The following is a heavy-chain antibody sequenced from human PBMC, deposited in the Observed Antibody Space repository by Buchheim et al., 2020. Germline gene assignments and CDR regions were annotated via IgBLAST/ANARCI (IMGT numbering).Heavy chain of an antibody. CDR2: INPSGGST. CDR3: TRGLRGGSSGEGRVGYFDY. CDR1: GYTFTSYY. Sequence: QVQLVQSGAEVKKPGASVKVSCKASGYTFTSYYMHWVRQAPGQGLEWMGIINPSGGSTSYAQKFQGRVTMTRDTSTSTVYMELSSLGAEDTAVYYCTRGLRGGSSGEGRVGYFDYWGQGTL. J-gene: IGHJ4*02. D-gene: IGHD1-26*01. V-gene: IGHV1-46*03.